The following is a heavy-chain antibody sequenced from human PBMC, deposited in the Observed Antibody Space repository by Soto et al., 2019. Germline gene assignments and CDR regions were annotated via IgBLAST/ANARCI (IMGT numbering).Heavy chain of an antibody. D-gene: IGHD3-10*01. CDR2: SLPRLGG. CDR1: SGSTTSDY. V-gene: IGHV4-59*13. J-gene: IGHJ4*02. Sequence: PSDTLSPTGTVSSGSTTSDYCSWIRQPPAQGRGWLGYSLPRLGGKCNPSVGSRATISLDTSKNQLSLSLRSVTAADTARYLSVRDVNGSGDYWGQGTLVTVSS. CDR3: VRDVNGSGDY.